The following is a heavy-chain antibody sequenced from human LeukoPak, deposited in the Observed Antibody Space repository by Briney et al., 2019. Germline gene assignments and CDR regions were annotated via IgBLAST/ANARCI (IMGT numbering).Heavy chain of an antibody. Sequence: PGGSLRLSCAASGFTFSSNWMHWVRQAPGKGLEWVSGISGSGGSTYYADSVKGRFTIFRDNSKNTLYLQMNSLRAEDTAVYHCANGWSPDYWGRGTLVTVSS. CDR2: ISGSGGST. D-gene: IGHD2-15*01. CDR3: ANGWSPDY. V-gene: IGHV3-23*01. J-gene: IGHJ4*02. CDR1: GFTFSSNW.